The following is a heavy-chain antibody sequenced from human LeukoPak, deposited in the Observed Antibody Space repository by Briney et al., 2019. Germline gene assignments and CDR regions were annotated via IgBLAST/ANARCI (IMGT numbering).Heavy chain of an antibody. CDR3: ARVRTFPDY. CDR2: IYSSGST. J-gene: IGHJ4*02. D-gene: IGHD3-10*01. V-gene: IGHV4-4*07. Sequence: SETLSLTCTVSGGYISTYYWSWIRQPAGKGLEWIGRIYSSGSTNYNPSLKSRLAMSVDTSKNQFSLKLSSVTAADTAVYYCARVRTFPDYWGQGTLVTVSS. CDR1: GGYISTYY.